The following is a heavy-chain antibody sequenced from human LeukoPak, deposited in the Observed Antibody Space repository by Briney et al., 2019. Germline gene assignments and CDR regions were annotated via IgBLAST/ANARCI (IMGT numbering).Heavy chain of an antibody. CDR3: ARFSTFGGVIVFDY. V-gene: IGHV4-59*12. J-gene: IGHJ4*02. CDR2: IYYCGST. Sequence: SETLSLTCTVSGGSISSYYWSWIRQPPGTGLEWIGYIYYCGSTYYNPSLKSRVTISVDTSKNQFSLKLSSVTAADTAVYYCARFSTFGGVIVFDYWGQGTQVTVSS. CDR1: GGSISSYY. D-gene: IGHD3-16*02.